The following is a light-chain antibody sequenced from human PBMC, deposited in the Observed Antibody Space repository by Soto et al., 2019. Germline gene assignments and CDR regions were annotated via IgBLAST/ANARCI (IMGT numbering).Light chain of an antibody. J-gene: IGLJ1*01. V-gene: IGLV2-14*01. CDR2: DVS. CDR1: SSDVGGYKY. Sequence: QSALTQPASVSGSPGQSIAISCTGTSSDVGGYKYVSWYQQHPRKAPKLMIYDVSNRPSGVSDRFSGSKSGNTASLTISGLQAEDEADYYCTSYTSSSTYVCGTGTKVTVL. CDR3: TSYTSSSTYV.